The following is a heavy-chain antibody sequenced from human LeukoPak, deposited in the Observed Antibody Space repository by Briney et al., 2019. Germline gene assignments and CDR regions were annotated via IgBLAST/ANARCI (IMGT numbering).Heavy chain of an antibody. CDR2: IGGSGGTI. V-gene: IGHV3-48*02. CDR1: GFTFSDYA. J-gene: IGHJ4*02. Sequence: GGSLRLSCAASGFTFSDYAMNWVRQVPGKGLEWVSYIGGSGGTIYYADSVKGRFTISRDNVKKSLFLQMNSLRDEDTAFYYCVRQFASWGQGTLVTVSS. CDR3: VRQFAS.